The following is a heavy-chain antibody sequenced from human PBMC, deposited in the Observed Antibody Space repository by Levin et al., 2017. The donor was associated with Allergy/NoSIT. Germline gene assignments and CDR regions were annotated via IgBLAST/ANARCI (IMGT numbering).Heavy chain of an antibody. CDR2: INTYNGNT. J-gene: IGHJ4*02. CDR1: GYTFTTYG. V-gene: IGHV1-18*01. CDR3: ARDGNDVADY. D-gene: IGHD1-1*01. Sequence: GASVKVSCKASGYTFTTYGISWVRQAPGQGLEWMGWINTYNGNTKYAQKFQDRVTMTIDTSSSTAYMEVKSLTSDDTAVYYCARDGNDVADYWGQGTLVTVSS.